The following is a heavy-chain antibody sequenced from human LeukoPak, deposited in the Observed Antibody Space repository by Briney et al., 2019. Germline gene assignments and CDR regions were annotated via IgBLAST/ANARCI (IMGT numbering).Heavy chain of an antibody. J-gene: IGHJ4*02. CDR1: GFTVSNNY. Sequence: GGSLRLSCAASGFTVSNNYMSWVRQAPGKGLEWVSVIYSGGSTYYADSVKGRFTISRDNSKNTLYLQMNSLRAEDTAVYYCARTSGFFDSGGSFHENPYFFDSWGQGTLVTVSS. CDR3: ARTSGFFDSGGSFHENPYFFDS. D-gene: IGHD3-22*01. CDR2: IYSGGST. V-gene: IGHV3-53*01.